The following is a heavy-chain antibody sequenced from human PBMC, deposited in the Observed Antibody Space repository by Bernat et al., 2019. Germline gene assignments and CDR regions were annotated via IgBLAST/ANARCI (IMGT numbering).Heavy chain of an antibody. CDR3: AKGLASGWPGSDC. D-gene: IGHD6-25*01. CDR2: ITDRGGGA. Sequence: EVQLLESGGGLVQPGGSLRLFCTASGFTFCTYAITLVRQAPGKGLVWVSTITDRGGGANYADSVKGRFTNSRDNSKSTLYMQMNSLRAEDTAVYYCAKGLASGWPGSDCWGQGTLVTVSS. CDR1: GFTFCTYA. J-gene: IGHJ4*02. V-gene: IGHV3-23*01.